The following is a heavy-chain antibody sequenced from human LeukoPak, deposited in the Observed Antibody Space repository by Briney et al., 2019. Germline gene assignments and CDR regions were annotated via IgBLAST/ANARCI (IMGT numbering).Heavy chain of an antibody. CDR3: ARDAEDYYDSSGYLRAFDI. V-gene: IGHV4-59*01. CDR1: GGSISSYY. D-gene: IGHD3-22*01. CDR2: IYYSGST. J-gene: IGHJ3*02. Sequence: PSETLSLTCTVSGGSISSYYWSWIRQPPGKGLEWIGYIYYSGSTNYNPSLKSRVTISVDTSKNQFSLKLSSVTAADTAVYYCARDAEDYYDSSGYLRAFDIWGQGTMVTVSS.